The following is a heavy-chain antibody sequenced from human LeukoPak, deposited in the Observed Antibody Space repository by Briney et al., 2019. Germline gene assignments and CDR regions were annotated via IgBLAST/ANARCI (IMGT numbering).Heavy chain of an antibody. CDR3: ATSGGSQLYV. D-gene: IGHD2-8*02. J-gene: IGHJ6*02. CDR2: IFYSGST. V-gene: IGHV4-59*08. Sequence: PSETLSLTCTVSGASISSYYWSWIRQPPGKGLEWIGYIFYSGSTNYNPSLKSRVIISVDTSRNQFSLKLNSVTAADTAVYYGATSGGSQLYVWGQGTTVTVSS. CDR1: GASISSYY.